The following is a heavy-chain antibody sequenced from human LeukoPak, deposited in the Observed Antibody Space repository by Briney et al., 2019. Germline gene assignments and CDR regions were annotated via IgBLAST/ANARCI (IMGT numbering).Heavy chain of an antibody. V-gene: IGHV4-39*01. CDR1: GGSISSYY. J-gene: IGHJ5*02. CDR3: ARHIRQQTFDP. CDR2: IYYSGST. D-gene: IGHD6-13*01. Sequence: PSETLSLTCSVSGGSISSYYSGWIRQPPGKGLEWIGSIYYSGSTYYNPSLKSRVTISVDTSKNQFFLKLSSVTAADTAVYYCARHIRQQTFDPWGQGTLVTVSS.